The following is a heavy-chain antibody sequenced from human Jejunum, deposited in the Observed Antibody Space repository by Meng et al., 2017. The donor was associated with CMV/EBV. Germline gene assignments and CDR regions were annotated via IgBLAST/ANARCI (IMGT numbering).Heavy chain of an antibody. CDR2: ISAYNGNT. D-gene: IGHD2-2*01. J-gene: IGHJ4*02. Sequence: QVQRVQSGRGVKKPGASVKVSCEASGFIFTSYAISWVRQAPGQGLQYMGWISAYNGNTNYAQELQGRVTMTTDTSTSTAYMELRSLRFDDTAVYYCARFYCSSTSCPHVLFDYWGQGTLVTVSS. V-gene: IGHV1-18*01. CDR3: ARFYCSSTSCPHVLFDY. CDR1: GFIFTSYA.